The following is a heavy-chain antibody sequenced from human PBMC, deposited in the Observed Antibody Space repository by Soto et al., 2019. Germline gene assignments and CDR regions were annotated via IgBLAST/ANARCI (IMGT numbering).Heavy chain of an antibody. D-gene: IGHD4-17*01. CDR2: INAGNGNT. Sequence: ASVKVSCKASGYTFTSYAMHWVRQAPGQRLEWMGWINAGNGNTKYSQKFQGRVTITRDTSASTAYMELSSLRSEDTAVYYCARFVGRRDAGDGEPRLGDYYYGMDVWGQGTTVTVSS. V-gene: IGHV1-3*01. CDR3: ARFVGRRDAGDGEPRLGDYYYGMDV. J-gene: IGHJ6*02. CDR1: GYTFTSYA.